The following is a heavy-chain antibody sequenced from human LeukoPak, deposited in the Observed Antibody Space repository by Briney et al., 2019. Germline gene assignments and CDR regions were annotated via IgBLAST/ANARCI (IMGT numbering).Heavy chain of an antibody. CDR2: IIPIFGTA. CDR1: GGTFSSYA. D-gene: IGHD2-21*02. V-gene: IGHV1-69*13. CDR3: ASIVVVTAIGKGGY. Sequence: SVNVSCKASGGTFSSYAISWVRQAPGQGLEWMGGIIPIFGTANYAQKFQGRVTITADESTSTAYMELSSPRSEDTAVYYCASIVVVTAIGKGGYWGQGTLVTVSS. J-gene: IGHJ4*02.